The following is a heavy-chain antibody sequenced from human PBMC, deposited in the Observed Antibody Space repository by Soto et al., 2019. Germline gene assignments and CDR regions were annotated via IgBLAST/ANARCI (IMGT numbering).Heavy chain of an antibody. CDR1: GGSFSGYY. Sequence: PSETLSLTCAVSGGSFSGYYWSWIRQPPGKGLEWIGENNHSGSTNYNPSLRSRVIMSVDTSKNHFSLSLGSMTAADKAVYYCARGGGYDSFDFWGQGILVTVSS. J-gene: IGHJ4*02. CDR3: ARGGGYDSFDF. V-gene: IGHV4-34*01. CDR2: NNHSGST. D-gene: IGHD5-12*01.